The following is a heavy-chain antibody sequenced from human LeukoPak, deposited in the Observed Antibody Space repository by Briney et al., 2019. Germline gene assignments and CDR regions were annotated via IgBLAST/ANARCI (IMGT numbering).Heavy chain of an antibody. Sequence: GGSLRLSCAASGLTFDDYAMHWVRQAPGKGLEWVSGISWNSGSIGYADSVKGRFTISRDNAKNSLYLQMNSLRAEDTALYYCAKGLRRSDYYYMDVWGKGTTVTVSS. J-gene: IGHJ6*03. V-gene: IGHV3-9*01. CDR1: GLTFDDYA. CDR3: AKGLRRSDYYYMDV. D-gene: IGHD4-17*01. CDR2: ISWNSGSI.